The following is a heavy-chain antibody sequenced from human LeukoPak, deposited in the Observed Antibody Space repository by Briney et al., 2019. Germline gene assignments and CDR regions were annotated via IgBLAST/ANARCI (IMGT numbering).Heavy chain of an antibody. CDR2: IRQDGDTK. CDR3: ARSLPYGTTWYGRSDF. Sequence: PGGSLRLSCAASGFTFSGYWMSWVRQTPEKGLEWVANIRQDGDTKYYVDSVKGRFTISRDNAMNSLYLQMNSLRAEDTAIYYCARSLPYGTTWYGRSDFWGQGTLVTVFS. J-gene: IGHJ4*02. V-gene: IGHV3-7*03. CDR1: GFTFSGYW. D-gene: IGHD6-13*01.